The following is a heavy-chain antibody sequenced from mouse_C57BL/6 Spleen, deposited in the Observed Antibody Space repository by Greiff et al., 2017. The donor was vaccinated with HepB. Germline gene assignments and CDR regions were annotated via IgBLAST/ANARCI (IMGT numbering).Heavy chain of an antibody. Sequence: VQLQQSGPELVKPGASVKISCKASGYTFTDYYMNWVKQSHGKSLEWIGDINPNNGGTSYNQKFKGKATLTVDKSSSTAYMELRSLTSEDSAVYYCARPLDGYYPYYFDYWGQGTTLTVSS. J-gene: IGHJ2*01. CDR3: ARPLDGYYPYYFDY. CDR1: GYTFTDYY. V-gene: IGHV1-26*01. D-gene: IGHD2-3*01. CDR2: INPNNGGT.